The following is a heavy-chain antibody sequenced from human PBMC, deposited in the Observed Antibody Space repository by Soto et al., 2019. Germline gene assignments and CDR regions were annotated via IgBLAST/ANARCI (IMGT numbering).Heavy chain of an antibody. J-gene: IGHJ6*02. CDR1: GDTFTSYG. V-gene: IGHV1-18*01. CDR2: ISAYNGNT. Sequence: ASVKVSSKASGDTFTSYGISWVRQAPGQGLEWMGWISAYNGNTNYAQKLQGRVTMTTDTSTSTAYMELRSLRSDDTAVYYCAREFDTAMGYGMDVWGQGTTVTVSS. D-gene: IGHD5-18*01. CDR3: AREFDTAMGYGMDV.